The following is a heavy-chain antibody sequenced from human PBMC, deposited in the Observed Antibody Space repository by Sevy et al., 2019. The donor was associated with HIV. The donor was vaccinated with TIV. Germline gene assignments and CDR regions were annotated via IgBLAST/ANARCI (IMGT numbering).Heavy chain of an antibody. CDR1: GFTFSRYA. CDR2: ISGSGGSGDKT. V-gene: IGHV3-23*01. Sequence: GESLKISCAASGFTFSRYAMNWVRQAPGKGLEWVSGISGSGGSGDKTNYADSVKGRFTISRDDSKNSLYLQLNSLRAEDTAIYYCATKYDSSGYFDYWGQGTLVTVSS. CDR3: ATKYDSSGYFDY. J-gene: IGHJ4*02. D-gene: IGHD3-22*01.